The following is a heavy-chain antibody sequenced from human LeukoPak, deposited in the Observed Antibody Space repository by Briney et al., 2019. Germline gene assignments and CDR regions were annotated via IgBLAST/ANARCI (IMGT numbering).Heavy chain of an antibody. CDR1: GYTFTSYG. V-gene: IGHV1-18*01. CDR2: ISAYNGNT. J-gene: IGHJ4*02. Sequence: ASVKVSCKASGYTFTSYGISWVRQAPGQGLEWMGWISAYNGNTNYAQKLQGRVTMTTDTSTGTAYMELRSLRSDDTAVYYCARDFQHYYDSSGYYSGVYFDYWGQGTLVTVSS. CDR3: ARDFQHYYDSSGYYSGVYFDY. D-gene: IGHD3-22*01.